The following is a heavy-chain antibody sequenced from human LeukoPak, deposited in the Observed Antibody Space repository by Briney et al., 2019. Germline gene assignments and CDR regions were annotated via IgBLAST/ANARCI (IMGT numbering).Heavy chain of an antibody. CDR2: ISYDGSNK. J-gene: IGHJ5*02. V-gene: IGHV3-30-3*01. CDR1: GFTFSSYA. D-gene: IGHD3-22*01. CDR3: ASEPELGIVVVPPRA. Sequence: GGSLRLSCAASGFTFSSYAMHWVRQAPGKGLEWVAVISYDGSNKYYADSVKGRFTISRDNSKNTLHLQMNSLRAEDTAVYYCASEPELGIVVVPPRAWGQGTLVTVSS.